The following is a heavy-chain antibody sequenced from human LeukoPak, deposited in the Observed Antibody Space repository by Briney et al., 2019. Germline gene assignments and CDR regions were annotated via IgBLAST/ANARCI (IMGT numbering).Heavy chain of an antibody. CDR1: GFTFSNYW. J-gene: IGHJ5*02. CDR3: ARDLGQYYETSDNWFDP. Sequence: PGGSLRLSCAASGFTFSNYWMHWVRQAPGKGLEWVSPINSDGINTSYADSVKGRFTISRDNAKNTLNLQMNSLRAEDTAVYYCARDLGQYYETSDNWFDPWGQGTLVTVSS. D-gene: IGHD3-22*01. V-gene: IGHV3-74*01. CDR2: INSDGINT.